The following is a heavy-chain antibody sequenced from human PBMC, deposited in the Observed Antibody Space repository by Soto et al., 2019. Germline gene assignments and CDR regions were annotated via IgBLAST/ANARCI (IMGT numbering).Heavy chain of an antibody. V-gene: IGHV4-34*01. Sequence: SETLSLTCAVYGGSFSGYYWSWIRQPPGKGLEWIGEVNHSGSTNYNPSLKSRVTISVDTSKNQFSLKLSSVTAADTAVYYCARGSPRYYDFWSGYNSMGYYYYYYMDVWGKGTTVTVSS. CDR1: GGSFSGYY. J-gene: IGHJ6*03. CDR3: ARGSPRYYDFWSGYNSMGYYYYYYMDV. D-gene: IGHD3-3*01. CDR2: VNHSGST.